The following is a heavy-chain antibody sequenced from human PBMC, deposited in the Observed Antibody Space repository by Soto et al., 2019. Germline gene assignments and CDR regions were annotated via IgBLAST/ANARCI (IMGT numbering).Heavy chain of an antibody. D-gene: IGHD5-12*01. CDR2: ISSSSSYI. Sequence: EVQLVESGGGLVKPGGSLRLSCAASGFTFSSYSMNWVRQAPGKGLEWVSSISSSSSYIYYADSVKGRFTISRDNAKKSLYLQMNSLRAEDTAVYYCARGGYNPYYFDYWGQGTLVTVSS. J-gene: IGHJ4*02. CDR1: GFTFSSYS. V-gene: IGHV3-21*01. CDR3: ARGGYNPYYFDY.